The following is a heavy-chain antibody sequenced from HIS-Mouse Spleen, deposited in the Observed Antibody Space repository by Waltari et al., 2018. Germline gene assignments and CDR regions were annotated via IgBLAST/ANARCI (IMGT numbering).Heavy chain of an antibody. CDR3: AREIPYSSSWYDWYFDL. V-gene: IGHV4-39*07. CDR2: IYYSGST. CDR1: GGSLSIRSYV. Sequence: QLQLQESGPGLVKPSETLSLTCTVSGGSLSIRSYVLGWIRQPPGKGLEGIGSIYYSGSTYYNPSLKSRVTISVDTSKNQFSLKLSSVTAADTAVYYCAREIPYSSSWYDWYFDLWGRGTLVTVSS. J-gene: IGHJ2*01. D-gene: IGHD6-13*01.